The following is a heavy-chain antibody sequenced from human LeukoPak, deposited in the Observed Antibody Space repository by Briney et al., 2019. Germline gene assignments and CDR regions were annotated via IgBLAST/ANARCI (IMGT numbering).Heavy chain of an antibody. CDR2: IKKTGSET. CDR1: GFTFSHFW. V-gene: IGHV3-7*01. CDR3: AREDGYCSGGNCYSYFDS. J-gene: IGHJ4*02. Sequence: GGSLRLSCAASGFTFSHFWMSWVRQAPGKGLEWVAYIKKTGSETYYVDSVEGRFTITRDNTRNSLFLQMYSLRAEDTAVYFCAREDGYCSGGNCYSYFDSWGQGTLVTVSS. D-gene: IGHD2-15*01.